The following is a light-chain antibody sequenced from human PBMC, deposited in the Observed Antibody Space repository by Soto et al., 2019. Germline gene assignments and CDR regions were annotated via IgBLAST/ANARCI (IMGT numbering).Light chain of an antibody. V-gene: IGLV2-14*01. CDR2: EVS. Sequence: QSALTQPASVSGSPGQSITISCTGTSGDIGGYNYVSWYQQHPGKAPKLLISEVSNRPSGVSHRFSGSKSGNTASLTISGIMTEHEADYYCSSYTTNSIPVVFGGGTKVTVL. J-gene: IGLJ2*01. CDR1: SGDIGGYNY. CDR3: SSYTTNSIPVV.